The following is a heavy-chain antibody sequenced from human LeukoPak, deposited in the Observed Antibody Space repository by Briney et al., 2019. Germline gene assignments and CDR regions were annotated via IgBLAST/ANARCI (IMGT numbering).Heavy chain of an antibody. CDR2: IYYSGST. V-gene: IGHV4-59*12. Sequence: PSETLSLTCSVSGGSMNSYYWSWIRQSPGKGLEWIGYIYYSGSTNYNPSLKSRVTISVDTSKNQFSLKLSSVTAADTAVYYCAREKYSYGLIDYWGQGTLVTVSS. D-gene: IGHD5-18*01. J-gene: IGHJ4*02. CDR3: AREKYSYGLIDY. CDR1: GGSMNSYY.